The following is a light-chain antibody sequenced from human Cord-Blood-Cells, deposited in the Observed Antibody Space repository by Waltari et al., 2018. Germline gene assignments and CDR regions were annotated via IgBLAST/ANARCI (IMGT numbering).Light chain of an antibody. CDR3: QQYNSYST. Sequence: DIQMTRSPSTLSASVGDRVTITCRASQSIRSWLAWYQQKPGKAPKLLIYKASSLESGVPSRFSGSGSETEFTLTISSLQPDDFATYYCQQYNSYSTFGQGTKVEIK. J-gene: IGKJ1*01. CDR1: QSIRSW. V-gene: IGKV1-5*03. CDR2: KAS.